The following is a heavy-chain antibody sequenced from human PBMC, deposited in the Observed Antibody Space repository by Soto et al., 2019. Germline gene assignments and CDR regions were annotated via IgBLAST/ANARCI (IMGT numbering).Heavy chain of an antibody. V-gene: IGHV5-51*01. J-gene: IGHJ4*01. CDR3: ARSFFDNLDY. CDR1: GYRSASYR. CDR2: IDPSDSDI. Sequence: PGESLKISCKGSGYRSASYRIAWVRQMPGKGLEWMGIIDPSDSDIRYSPSFQGQVTISADKSISTAYLQWSSLKASDTAIYYCARSFFDNLDYWGHGTLVTVSS. D-gene: IGHD3-3*01.